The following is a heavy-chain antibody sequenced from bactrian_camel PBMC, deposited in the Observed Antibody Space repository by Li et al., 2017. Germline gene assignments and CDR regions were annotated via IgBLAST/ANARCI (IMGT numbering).Heavy chain of an antibody. J-gene: IGHJ4*01. V-gene: IGHV3S40*01. D-gene: IGHD6*01. CDR2: LWIGGATT. Sequence: DVQLVESGGGSVQTGGSMRLSCASSRYTYKRNCMGWFRQAPGKDREGVAVLWIGGATTTYADSVKGRFIITRDKAKDLVYLQMNGLKPEDTAMYYCAADQLYGGGCRDALTFAYRGQGTQVTVS. CDR3: AADQLYGGGCRDALTFAY. CDR1: RYTYKRNC.